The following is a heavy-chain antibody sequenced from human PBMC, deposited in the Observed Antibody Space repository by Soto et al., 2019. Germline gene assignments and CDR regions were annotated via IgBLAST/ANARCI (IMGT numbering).Heavy chain of an antibody. CDR2: IRSKANSYET. CDR1: GFTFSGSA. D-gene: IGHD6-19*01. V-gene: IGHV3-73*02. J-gene: IGHJ6*02. Sequence: EVQLVESGGGLVQPGGSLKLSCAASGFTFSGSAMHWVRQASGKGLEWVGRIRSKANSYETAYAASVKGRFTISRDDSKNTAYLQMNSLKTEDTAVYYCTRRGRYSSDLIFYYYYGMDVWGQGTTVTVSS. CDR3: TRRGRYSSDLIFYYYYGMDV.